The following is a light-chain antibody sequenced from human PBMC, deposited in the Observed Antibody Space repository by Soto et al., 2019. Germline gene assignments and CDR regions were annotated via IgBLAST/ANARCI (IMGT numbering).Light chain of an antibody. CDR1: QSVSSSY. J-gene: IGKJ1*01. CDR2: GAS. Sequence: EIVLTQSPATLSLSPGERATLSCRASQSVSSSYLAWYQQKPGQPPRLLIYGASSRATGIPDRFSGSGAGTDVTLTISRLEAEDFAVYYCQRYGSSRTFGQGTKVEIK. V-gene: IGKV3-20*01. CDR3: QRYGSSRT.